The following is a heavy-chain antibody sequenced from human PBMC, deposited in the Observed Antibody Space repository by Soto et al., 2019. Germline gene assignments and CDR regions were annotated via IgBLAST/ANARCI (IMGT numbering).Heavy chain of an antibody. CDR2: ISAYNGNT. CDR3: ARGVLMVYAIRRGGFDP. V-gene: IGHV1-18*01. J-gene: IGHJ5*02. D-gene: IGHD2-8*01. Sequence: QVQLVQSGAEVQKPGASVKVSCKASGYTFNSYGISWVRQAPGQGLEWMGWISAYNGNTNYAQKVQGRVTMTTDTSTSTAYMELRSLRSDDTAVYYCARGVLMVYAIRRGGFDPWGQGTLVTVSS. CDR1: GYTFNSYG.